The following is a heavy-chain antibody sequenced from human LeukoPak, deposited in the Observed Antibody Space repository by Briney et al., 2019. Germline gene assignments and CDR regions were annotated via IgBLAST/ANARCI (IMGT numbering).Heavy chain of an antibody. CDR1: GYTFNKHG. CDR2: ISCYNGDT. CDR3: ARDPTNTSGRYAFFDY. D-gene: IGHD6-19*01. V-gene: IGHV1-18*01. J-gene: IGHJ4*02. Sequence: EASAKVSCKASGYTFNKHGISWVRQAPGQGLEWMGWISCYNGDTHYAQKFQGRVTMTTDTSTTTAYMELRSLRSDDTALYYCARDPTNTSGRYAFFDYWGQGTLVTVSS.